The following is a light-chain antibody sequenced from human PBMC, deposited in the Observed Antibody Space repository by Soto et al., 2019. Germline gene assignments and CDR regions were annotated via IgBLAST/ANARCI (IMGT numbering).Light chain of an antibody. CDR2: AAS. Sequence: AIRMTQSPSSLSASTGDRVTITCRASQGISSYLAWYQQKPEKAPKLLIYAASTLQSGVPSRFSGSGSGTDFTLTISSLQPEDFATYYCQQLNSFPITFGQGTRLEIK. CDR1: QGISSY. V-gene: IGKV1-8*01. J-gene: IGKJ5*01. CDR3: QQLNSFPIT.